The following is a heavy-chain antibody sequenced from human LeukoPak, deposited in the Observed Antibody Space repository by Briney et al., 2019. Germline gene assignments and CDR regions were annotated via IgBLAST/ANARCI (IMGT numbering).Heavy chain of an antibody. CDR3: ANILSSGWFDP. V-gene: IGHV3-21*04. CDR1: GFTFSTYN. Sequence: GGSLRLSCAASGFTFSTYNMNWVRQAPKKGLEWVSPIRTSSSYIYYADSVKGRFTISRDNSKNTLYLQMNSLRAEDTAVYYCANILSSGWFDPWGQGTLVTVSS. CDR2: IRTSSSYI. J-gene: IGHJ5*02. D-gene: IGHD6-19*01.